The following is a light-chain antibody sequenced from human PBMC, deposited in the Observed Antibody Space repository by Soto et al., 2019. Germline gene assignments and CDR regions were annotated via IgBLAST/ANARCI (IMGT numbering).Light chain of an antibody. CDR2: EVS. J-gene: IGLJ1*01. Sequence: QSLLTQTSSVCDSPGQSVTISCTGAISDISNYNYVSWYQQHPNTAPRLIIYEVSNRPSGISHRFSGSQYGNTASLTISGLQAQDEAHYYCSSYASASTPVFGTGTKVNV. CDR3: SSYASASTPV. V-gene: IGLV2-14*01. CDR1: ISDISNYNY.